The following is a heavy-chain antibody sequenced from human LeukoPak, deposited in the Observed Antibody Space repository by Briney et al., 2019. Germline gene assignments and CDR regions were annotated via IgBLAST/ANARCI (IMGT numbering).Heavy chain of an antibody. D-gene: IGHD3-22*01. Sequence: SXTLSLTCTVSGGSISSSSYYWGWIRQPPGKGLEWIGSIYYSGSTYYNPSLKSRVTISVDTSKNQFSLKLSSVTAADTAVYYCVNSSGYSRDYWGQGTLVTVSS. J-gene: IGHJ4*02. CDR3: VNSSGYSRDY. CDR1: GGSISSSSYY. V-gene: IGHV4-39*01. CDR2: IYYSGST.